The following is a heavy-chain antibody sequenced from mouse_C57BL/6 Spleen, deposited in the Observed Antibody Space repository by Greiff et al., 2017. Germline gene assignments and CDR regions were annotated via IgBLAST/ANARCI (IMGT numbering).Heavy chain of an antibody. CDR2: IDPETGGT. V-gene: IGHV1-15*01. CDR3: TRVGVYYAMDY. CDR1: GYTFTDYE. J-gene: IGHJ4*01. Sequence: VQLQESGAELVRPGASVTLSCKASGYTFTDYEMPWVKQTPVHGLEWIGAIDPETGGTAYNQKFKGKAILTADKSSSTAYMELRSLTSEDSAVYYCTRVGVYYAMDYWGQGTSVTVSS.